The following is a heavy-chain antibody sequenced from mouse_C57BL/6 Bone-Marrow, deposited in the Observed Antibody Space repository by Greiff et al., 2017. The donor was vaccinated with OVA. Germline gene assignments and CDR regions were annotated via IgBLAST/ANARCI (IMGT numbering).Heavy chain of an antibody. Sequence: EVQRVESGPGLVKPSQSLSLTCSVTGYSITSGYYWNWIRQFPGNKLEWMGYISYDGSNNYNPSLKNRISITRDTSKNQFFLTLNSVTTEDTATYYCARGGGVYWYFDVWGTGTTVTVSS. CDR3: ARGGGVYWYFDV. V-gene: IGHV3-6*01. CDR2: ISYDGSN. CDR1: GYSITSGYY. J-gene: IGHJ1*03.